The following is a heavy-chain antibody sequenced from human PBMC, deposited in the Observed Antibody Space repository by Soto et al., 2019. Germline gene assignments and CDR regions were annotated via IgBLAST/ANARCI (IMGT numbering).Heavy chain of an antibody. CDR1: GGSISSGGYY. D-gene: IGHD1-20*01. CDR2: IYYSGST. V-gene: IGHV4-31*03. J-gene: IGHJ5*02. Sequence: QVQLQESGPGLVKPSQTLSLTCTVSGGSISSGGYYWSWIRQHPGKGLEWIGYIYYSGSTYYNPSLKRRVTISADTSKTPFSLKLSSVTAADTAVYYCARVGGITGATSVGTWGQGTLVTVSS. CDR3: ARVGGITGATSVGT.